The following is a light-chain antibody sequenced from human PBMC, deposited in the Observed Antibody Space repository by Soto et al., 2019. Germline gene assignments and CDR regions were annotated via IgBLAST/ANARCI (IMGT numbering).Light chain of an antibody. Sequence: EIVMTQSPATLSVSPGERATLSCRASQSVNNKLAWYQQKPGQAPRLLIYGASTRATGIPARFSGSGSGTEFTLTISSLQSEDFAIYYCQEYNNWPPLTFGGGTKVEIK. CDR1: QSVNNK. CDR2: GAS. CDR3: QEYNNWPPLT. V-gene: IGKV3-15*01. J-gene: IGKJ4*01.